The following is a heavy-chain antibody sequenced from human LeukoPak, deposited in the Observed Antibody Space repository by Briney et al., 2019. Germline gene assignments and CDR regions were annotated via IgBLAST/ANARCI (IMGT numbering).Heavy chain of an antibody. CDR3: ARDRRDGYNYLMAFDY. J-gene: IGHJ4*02. Sequence: SVNVSCKASGGTFSSYTISWVRQAPGQGLEWMGRIIPILGIANYAQKFQGRVTITADKSTSTAYMELSSLRSEDTAVYYCARDRRDGYNYLMAFDYWGQGTLVTVSS. D-gene: IGHD5-24*01. CDR1: GGTFSSYT. CDR2: IIPILGIA. V-gene: IGHV1-69*04.